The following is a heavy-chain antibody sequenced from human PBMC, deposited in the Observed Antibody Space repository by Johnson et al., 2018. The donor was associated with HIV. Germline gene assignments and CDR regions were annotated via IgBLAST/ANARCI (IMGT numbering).Heavy chain of an antibody. Sequence: VQLVESGGGVVQPGRSLRLSCAASGFTFRNYGMHWVRQAPGKGLEWVSYISSSSSSIYYADSVKGRFTISRDNAKNSLYLQMDSLRGEDTAVYYCARDPNSSNCSGVTCYSAAFDIWGQGTMVTVSS. CDR2: ISSSSSSI. CDR3: ARDPNSSNCSGVTCYSAAFDI. D-gene: IGHD2-15*01. CDR1: GFTFRNYG. V-gene: IGHV3-48*04. J-gene: IGHJ3*02.